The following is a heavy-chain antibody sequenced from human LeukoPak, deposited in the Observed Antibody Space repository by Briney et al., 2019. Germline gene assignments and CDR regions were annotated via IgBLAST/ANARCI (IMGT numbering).Heavy chain of an antibody. CDR2: ISYDGSKK. Sequence: GRSLRLSCAASGFTFSSYAMHWVRQAPGKGLEWVAVISYDGSKKYYADAVKGRFTISRDNSKNTLYLQMNSLRAEDTAVYYCAKDQGFEDAFDIWGQGTMVTVSS. V-gene: IGHV3-30-3*01. J-gene: IGHJ3*02. D-gene: IGHD3-3*01. CDR3: AKDQGFEDAFDI. CDR1: GFTFSSYA.